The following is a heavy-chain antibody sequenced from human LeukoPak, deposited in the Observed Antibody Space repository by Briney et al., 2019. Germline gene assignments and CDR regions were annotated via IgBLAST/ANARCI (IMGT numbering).Heavy chain of an antibody. CDR3: AKAGLLWFGESWMDV. CDR2: IKEDGSER. CDR1: PFIFSGHW. D-gene: IGHD3-10*01. Sequence: GGSLRLSCEASPFIFSGHWLNWVRQTPGKGLEWVASIKEDGSERQYVDSVKGRFTISRDNAKNSLYLQMNSLRAEDTAMYFCAKAGLLWFGESWMDVWGQGTTVTVSS. V-gene: IGHV3-7*01. J-gene: IGHJ6*02.